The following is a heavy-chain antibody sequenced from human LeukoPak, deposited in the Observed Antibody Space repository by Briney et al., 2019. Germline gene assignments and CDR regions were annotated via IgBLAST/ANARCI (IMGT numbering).Heavy chain of an antibody. Sequence: GGSLRLSCAASGCTFSSYSMNWVRQAPGKGLEWVSSISSSSSYIYYADSVKGRFTISRDNAKNSLYLQMNSLRAEDTAVYYCARDLNCSGGSCYSDWFDPWGQGTLVTVSS. J-gene: IGHJ5*02. CDR3: ARDLNCSGGSCYSDWFDP. CDR2: ISSSSSYI. CDR1: GCTFSSYS. D-gene: IGHD2-15*01. V-gene: IGHV3-21*01.